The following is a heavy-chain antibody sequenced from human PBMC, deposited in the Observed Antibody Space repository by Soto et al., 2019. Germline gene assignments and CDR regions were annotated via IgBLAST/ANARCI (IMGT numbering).Heavy chain of an antibody. CDR2: INWNGGST. D-gene: IGHD6-19*01. Sequence: TGGSLRLSCAASGFTFDDYGMSWVRQAPGKGLEWVSGINWNGGSTGYADSVKGRFTISRDNAKNSLYLQMNSLRAEDTALYHCARVSSSGWYGAFDIWGQGTMVTVSS. CDR3: ARVSSSGWYGAFDI. V-gene: IGHV3-20*01. J-gene: IGHJ3*02. CDR1: GFTFDDYG.